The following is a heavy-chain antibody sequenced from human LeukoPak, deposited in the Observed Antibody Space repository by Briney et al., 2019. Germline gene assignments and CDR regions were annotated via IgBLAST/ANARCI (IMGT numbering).Heavy chain of an antibody. J-gene: IGHJ4*02. CDR3: ARDRGGYKNFDY. Sequence: GASVKVSCKASGGTFSSYAISWVRQAPGQGLEWMGGIIPIFGTANYAQKFQGRVTITTDESTSTAYMELSSLRSEDTAVYYCARDRGGYKNFDYWGQGTLVTVPS. D-gene: IGHD5-24*01. CDR1: GGTFSSYA. V-gene: IGHV1-69*05. CDR2: IIPIFGTA.